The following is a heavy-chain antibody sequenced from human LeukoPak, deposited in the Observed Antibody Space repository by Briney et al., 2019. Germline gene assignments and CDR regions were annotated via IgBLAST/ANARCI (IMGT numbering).Heavy chain of an antibody. J-gene: IGHJ4*02. Sequence: GGSLRLSCAASGFTFSSYEMNWVCQAPGKWLEWVSYISSSGSTIYYADSVKGRFTISRDNAKNSLYLQMNSLRAEDTAVYYCARGSGSSDYWGQGTLVTVSS. CDR1: GFTFSSYE. D-gene: IGHD1-26*01. CDR3: ARGSGSSDY. V-gene: IGHV3-48*03. CDR2: ISSSGSTI.